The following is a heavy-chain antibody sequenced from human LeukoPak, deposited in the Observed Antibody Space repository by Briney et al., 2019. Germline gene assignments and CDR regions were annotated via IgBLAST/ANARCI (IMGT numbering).Heavy chain of an antibody. CDR3: ARDREIAARLSYYYYYGMDV. CDR1: GFIFASYP. CDR2: ISNDVRNK. Sequence: PGRSLRLSCAASGFIFASYPMHWVRQAPGKGLEWVTVISNDVRNKAYADSVKGRFTISRDNSKNTLYLQMDSLRSEDTAVYYCARDREIAARLSYYYYYGMDVWGQGTTVTVSS. V-gene: IGHV3-30*04. J-gene: IGHJ6*02. D-gene: IGHD6-6*01.